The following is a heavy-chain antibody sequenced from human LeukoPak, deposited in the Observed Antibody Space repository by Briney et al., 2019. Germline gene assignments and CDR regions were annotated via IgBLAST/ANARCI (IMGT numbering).Heavy chain of an antibody. CDR1: GGSISSDSYY. J-gene: IGHJ4*02. CDR2: FYTSGST. Sequence: SETLSLTCTVSGGSISSDSYYWSWIRQPAGKGLEWIGRFYTSGSTNYNPSLESRVTISVDTSKNHFSLKLSSVSAADTAVYYCARESPPRSSFDYWGQGTLVTVSS. V-gene: IGHV4-61*02. D-gene: IGHD6-6*01. CDR3: ARESPPRSSFDY.